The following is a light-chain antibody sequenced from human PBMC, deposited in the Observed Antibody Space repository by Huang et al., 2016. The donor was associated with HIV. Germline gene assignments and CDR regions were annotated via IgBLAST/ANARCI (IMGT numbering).Light chain of an antibody. CDR1: QTITTY. J-gene: IGKJ4*01. Sequence: DIQMTQSPSSLSASVGDRVIMTSRPSQTITTYLNWYQQRPGKAPKLLIYAASSLQSGVPSRFSGSGSGTDFTLTMSSLQPEDFATYYCQQSYSSLLSFGGGTKVAIK. CDR3: QQSYSSLLS. V-gene: IGKV1-39*01. CDR2: AAS.